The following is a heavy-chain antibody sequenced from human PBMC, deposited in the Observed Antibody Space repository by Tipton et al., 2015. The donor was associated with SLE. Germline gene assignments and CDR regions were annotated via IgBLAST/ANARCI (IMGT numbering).Heavy chain of an antibody. Sequence: TLSLTCAVSGYSISSGYYWGWIRQPPGKGLEWLGGIYHSGSTYYNPSLKSRVTIPVDTSKNQFSLKLSSVTAADTAVYYCARGRKYFDYWGQGTLVTVSS. CDR3: ARGRKYFDY. CDR1: GYSISSGYY. V-gene: IGHV4-38-2*01. CDR2: IYHSGST. D-gene: IGHD1-14*01. J-gene: IGHJ4*02.